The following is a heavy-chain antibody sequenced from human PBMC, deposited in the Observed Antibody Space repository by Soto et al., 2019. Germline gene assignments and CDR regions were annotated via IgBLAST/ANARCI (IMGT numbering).Heavy chain of an antibody. CDR2: VNPDNHNT. CDR1: GYRFPSFG. V-gene: IGHV1-18*01. CDR3: ARVRFGDAFDY. J-gene: IGHJ4*02. Sequence: QVQLVQSGPEVKKPGASVKVSCEVSGYRFPSFGINWVRQAPGQGLEWVGWVNPDNHNTNYAQNLQHRVSLTTDTSPNTALLELRDLTSDDTAVYYCARVRFGDAFDYWGQGPLVTVSS. D-gene: IGHD4-17*01.